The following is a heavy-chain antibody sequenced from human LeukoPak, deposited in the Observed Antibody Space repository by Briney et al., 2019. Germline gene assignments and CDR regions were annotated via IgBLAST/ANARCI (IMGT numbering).Heavy chain of an antibody. D-gene: IGHD2-2*01. Sequence: PSETLSLTCTVSGGPISSGGYYWSWIRQHPGKGLEWIGYIYYSGSTYYNPSLKSRVTISVDTSKNQFSLKLSSVTAADTAVYYCARGHIVVVPAAITNWFDPWGQGTLVTVSS. CDR3: ARGHIVVVPAAITNWFDP. CDR2: IYYSGST. V-gene: IGHV4-31*03. J-gene: IGHJ5*02. CDR1: GGPISSGGYY.